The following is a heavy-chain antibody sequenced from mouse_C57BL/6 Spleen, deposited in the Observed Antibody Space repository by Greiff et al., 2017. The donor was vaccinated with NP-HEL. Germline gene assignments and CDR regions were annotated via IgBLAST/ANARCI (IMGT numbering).Heavy chain of an antibody. V-gene: IGHV14-2*01. CDR1: GFNIKDYY. CDR3: ARWLLPLYYFDY. CDR2: IDPEDGET. D-gene: IGHD2-3*01. Sequence: VHVKQSGAELVKPGASVKLSCTASGFNIKDYYMHWVKQRTEQGLEWIGRIDPEDGETKYAPKFQGKATITADTSSNTAYLQLSSLTSEDTAVYYCARWLLPLYYFDYWGQGTTLTVSS. J-gene: IGHJ2*01.